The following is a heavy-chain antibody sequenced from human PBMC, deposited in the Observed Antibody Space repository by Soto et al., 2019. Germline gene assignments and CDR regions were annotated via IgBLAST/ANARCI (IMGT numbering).Heavy chain of an antibody. CDR1: GYSFTSYW. CDR3: ARLEGCGCSSTSCSRPYYYYGMDV. V-gene: IGHV5-51*01. D-gene: IGHD2-2*01. Sequence: GESLKISCKGSGYSFTSYWIGWVRQMPGKGLEWMGIIYPGDSDTRYSPSFQGQVTLSADKSISPAYLQWSSLKASDTAMYYCARLEGCGCSSTSCSRPYYYYGMDVWGQGTTVTVSS. CDR2: IYPGDSDT. J-gene: IGHJ6*02.